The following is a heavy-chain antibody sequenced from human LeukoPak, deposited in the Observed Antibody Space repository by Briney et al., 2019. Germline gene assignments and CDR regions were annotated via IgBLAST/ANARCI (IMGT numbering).Heavy chain of an antibody. CDR1: GFTFSDYA. J-gene: IGHJ4*02. D-gene: IGHD3-22*01. V-gene: IGHV3-23*01. Sequence: GGSLRLSCAASGFTFSDYAMSWVRQAPGKGLEWVSTISDNGGGAHYADSVKGRFTISRDNSKNTLFLQMNSLRAEDSAVYYCAADRERDPSIYYLVGGQGTLITVSS. CDR2: ISDNGGGA. CDR3: AADRERDPSIYYLV.